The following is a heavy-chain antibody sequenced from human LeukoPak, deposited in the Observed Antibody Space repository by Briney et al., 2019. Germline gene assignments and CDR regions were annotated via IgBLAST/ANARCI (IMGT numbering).Heavy chain of an antibody. CDR2: INHSGST. Sequence: SETLSLTCTVSGGSISSYYWSWIRQPPGKGLEWIGEINHSGSTNYNPSLKSRVTISVDTSKNQFSLKLSSVTAADTAVYYCARASYYYDSSGYYYGPIDYWGQGTLVTVSS. CDR1: GGSISSYY. V-gene: IGHV4-34*01. D-gene: IGHD3-22*01. CDR3: ARASYYYDSSGYYYGPIDY. J-gene: IGHJ4*02.